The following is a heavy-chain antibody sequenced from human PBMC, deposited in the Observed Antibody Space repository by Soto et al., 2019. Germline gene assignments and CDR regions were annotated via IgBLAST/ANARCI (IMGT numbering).Heavy chain of an antibody. D-gene: IGHD2-15*01. Sequence: RLSFAGSVFTFGDSYMSWIRQAPGKGLEWLSYISPGSRYPAYADSVKGRFTVSRDNAKRSLYLQMMGLTAEDTAIYYCVRGGGGGLFDPWGQGTLVTVSS. CDR3: VRGGGGGLFDP. CDR2: ISPGSRYP. V-gene: IGHV3-11*06. CDR1: VFTFGDSY. J-gene: IGHJ5*02.